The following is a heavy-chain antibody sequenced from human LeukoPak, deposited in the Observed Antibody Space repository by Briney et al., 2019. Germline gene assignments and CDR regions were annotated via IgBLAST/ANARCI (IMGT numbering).Heavy chain of an antibody. Sequence: SETLSLTCTVSGGYVSSDSHSWSWIRQSPGKGPEFFGHIYYTGSTNYNPSLKSRVTISVDTSKNQFSLKVRSVTAADTAMYFCARVGGSGWLDFWGQGTLVTVSS. CDR2: IYYTGST. J-gene: IGHJ4*02. D-gene: IGHD6-19*01. V-gene: IGHV4-61*01. CDR1: GGYVSSDSHS. CDR3: ARVGGSGWLDF.